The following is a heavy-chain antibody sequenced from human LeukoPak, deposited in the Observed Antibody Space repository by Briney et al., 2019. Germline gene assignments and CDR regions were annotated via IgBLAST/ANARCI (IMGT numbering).Heavy chain of an antibody. CDR1: GFTFSSYA. Sequence: GGSLRLSCAASGFTFSSYAMHWVRQAPGKGLEWVAVISYDGSNKYYADSVKGRFTISRDNSKNTLYLQMNSLRAEDTAVYYCARDSRRAGMDVWGQGTTVTVSS. J-gene: IGHJ6*02. CDR2: ISYDGSNK. D-gene: IGHD6-25*01. CDR3: ARDSRRAGMDV. V-gene: IGHV3-30-3*01.